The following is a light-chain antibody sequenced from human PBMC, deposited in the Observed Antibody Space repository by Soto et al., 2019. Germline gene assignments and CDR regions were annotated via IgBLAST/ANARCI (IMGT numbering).Light chain of an antibody. J-gene: IGLJ2*01. Sequence: HSALSQPSSVSGYPAQSITISSTGTRSDVGSYNSIAWYQQHPGKAPRVVIFEVTKRPPGISDRFSGSKSGYTASLRISGLQAEDEADYFCLSYAGNSIWLFGGGTKVTVL. CDR2: EVT. V-gene: IGLV2-23*02. CDR1: RSDVGSYNS. CDR3: LSYAGNSIWL.